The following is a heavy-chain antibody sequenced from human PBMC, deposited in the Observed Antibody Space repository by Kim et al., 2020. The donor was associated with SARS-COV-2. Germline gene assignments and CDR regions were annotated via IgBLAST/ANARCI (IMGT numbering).Heavy chain of an antibody. CDR1: VGPISGSNYW. D-gene: IGHD6-19*01. J-gene: IGHJ3*01. CDR2: INYIGPT. CDR3: ARQFSQGLWAFDF. V-gene: IGHV4-39*01. Sequence: SETLSLTCSVSVGPISGSNYWWAWIRQPPGKGLEWIGTINYIGPTYYNPSLKGRLTISVDTSKNQFSLKLSSVTAADTAVYYCARQFSQGLWAFDFWGQGSMIAVSS.